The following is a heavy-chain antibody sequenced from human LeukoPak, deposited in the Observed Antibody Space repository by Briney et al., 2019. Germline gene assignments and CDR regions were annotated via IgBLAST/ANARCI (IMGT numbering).Heavy chain of an antibody. CDR2: LNPSGGSS. V-gene: IGHV1-46*01. D-gene: IGHD5-24*01. CDR1: GSTVTTNN. J-gene: IGHJ6*02. Sequence: DSEKVSCKASGSTVTTNNMHWVRQAPGQGLEWVGILNPSGGSSSYAQKFQGRATLTRATSTSTVYMELSSLRSEDTAVYYCASVYKNGMDVWGQGTLVTVSS. CDR3: ASVYKNGMDV.